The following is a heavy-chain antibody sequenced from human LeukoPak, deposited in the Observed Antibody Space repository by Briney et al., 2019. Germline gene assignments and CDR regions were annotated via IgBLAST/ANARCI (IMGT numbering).Heavy chain of an antibody. CDR2: IYYSGST. CDR3: ARATQRYCSGTTCFPYWFDT. V-gene: IGHV4-59*01. Sequence: PSETLSLTCTVSGGSISNYYWSWIRQSPGKGLEWIGYIYYSGSTNYNPSLKSRVTISVDTSKNQFSLKLTSVTAADTAVYFCARATQRYCSGTTCFPYWFDTWGQGTLATVSS. J-gene: IGHJ5*02. D-gene: IGHD2-2*01. CDR1: GGSISNYY.